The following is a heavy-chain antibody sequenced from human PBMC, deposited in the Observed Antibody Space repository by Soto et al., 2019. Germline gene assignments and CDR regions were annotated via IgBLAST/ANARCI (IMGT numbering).Heavy chain of an antibody. D-gene: IGHD1-26*01. J-gene: IGHJ5*02. V-gene: IGHV4-34*01. Sequence: ASETLSLTCAVYGGSFSGYYWSWIRQPPGKGLEWIGEINHSGSTNYNPSLKSRVTISVDTSKNQFSLKLSSVTAADTAVYYCARGGVGAPSSYNWFDPWGQGTLVTVSS. CDR1: GGSFSGYY. CDR3: ARGGVGAPSSYNWFDP. CDR2: INHSGST.